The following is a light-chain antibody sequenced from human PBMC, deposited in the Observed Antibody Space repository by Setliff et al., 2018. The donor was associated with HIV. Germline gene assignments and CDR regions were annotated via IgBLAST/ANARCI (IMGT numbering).Light chain of an antibody. CDR2: STN. CDR3: VLDMGSGIYV. J-gene: IGLJ1*01. V-gene: IGLV8-61*01. Sequence: QPVVTQEPSFSVSPGGTVTLTCGLSSGSVSTSYYPSWYQQTPGQAPRTLIYSTNLRSSGVPDRFSGSILRNRAALTITGAQADDESDYYCVLDMGSGIYVFGTGTKVTVL. CDR1: SGSVSTSYY.